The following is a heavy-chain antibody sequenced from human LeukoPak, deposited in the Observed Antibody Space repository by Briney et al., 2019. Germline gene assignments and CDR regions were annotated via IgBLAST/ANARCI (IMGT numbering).Heavy chain of an antibody. CDR3: ARTRQRYFDWLENFDP. D-gene: IGHD3-9*01. CDR2: IYYSGST. V-gene: IGHV4-59*01. Sequence: SETLSLTCTVSGGSISSYYWSWIRQPPGKGLEWIGYIYYSGSTNYNPSLKSRVTISVDTSKNQFSLKLSSVTAADTAVYYCARTRQRYFDWLENFDPWGQGTLATVSS. CDR1: GGSISSYY. J-gene: IGHJ5*02.